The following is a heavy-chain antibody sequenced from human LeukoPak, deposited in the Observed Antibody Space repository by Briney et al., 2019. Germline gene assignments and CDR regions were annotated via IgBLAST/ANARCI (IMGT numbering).Heavy chain of an antibody. CDR2: IYYSGST. J-gene: IGHJ4*02. D-gene: IGHD2-8*01. V-gene: IGHV4-39*07. Sequence: SETLSLTCTVSGGSISSSSYYWGWIRQPPGKGLEWIGIIYYSGSTYYNPSLKSRVTLPVDTSKNQFSLKLSSVTAADTAVYYCARVSGYCGDGVCRFGYWGRGTLVTVSS. CDR1: GGSISSSSYY. CDR3: ARVSGYCGDGVCRFGY.